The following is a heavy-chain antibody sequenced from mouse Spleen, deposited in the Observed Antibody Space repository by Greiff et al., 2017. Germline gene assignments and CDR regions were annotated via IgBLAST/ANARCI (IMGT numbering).Heavy chain of an antibody. Sequence: EVQLQQSVAELVRPGASVKLSCTASGFNIKNTYMPWVKQRPEQGLEWIGRIDPANGNTKYAPKFQGKATITADTSSNTAYLQLSSLTSEDTAIYYCARSRPAWFAYWGQGTLVTVSA. CDR1: GFNIKNTY. CDR3: ARSRPAWFAY. CDR2: IDPANGNT. J-gene: IGHJ3*01. V-gene: IGHV14-3*01.